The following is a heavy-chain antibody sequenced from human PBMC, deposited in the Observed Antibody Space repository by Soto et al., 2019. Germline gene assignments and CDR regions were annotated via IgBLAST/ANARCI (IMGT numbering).Heavy chain of an antibody. V-gene: IGHV4-4*02. CDR3: ARMGSPVTTDRLDS. Sequence: QVQLQESGPGLVKPSGTLSLTCAVSGGSTSSGDWWSWVRQPPGKGLEWIGEVYHSVSTNQKPSLASRVTMSVDKTKNQFSLNMNSVTAADTAVYYCARMGSPVTTDRLDSWGQGILVTVSS. J-gene: IGHJ4*02. CDR1: GGSTSSGDW. CDR2: VYHSVST. D-gene: IGHD4-17*01.